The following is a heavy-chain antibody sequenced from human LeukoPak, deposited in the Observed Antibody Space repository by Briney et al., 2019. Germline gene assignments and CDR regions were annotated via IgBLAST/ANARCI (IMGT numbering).Heavy chain of an antibody. CDR1: GGSISTYY. V-gene: IGHV4-59*01. D-gene: IGHD1-26*01. CDR3: AKGNSGSYSQFDY. Sequence: KPSETLSLTCTVSGGSISTYYWSWIRQPPGKGLEWIGYIYYSGSTNYNPSLKSRVTISVDTSKNQFSLKLTSVTAADTAVYYCAKGNSGSYSQFDYWGQGTLVTVSS. J-gene: IGHJ4*02. CDR2: IYYSGST.